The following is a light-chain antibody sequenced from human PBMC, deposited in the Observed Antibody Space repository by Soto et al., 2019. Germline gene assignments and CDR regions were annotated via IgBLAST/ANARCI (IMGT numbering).Light chain of an antibody. CDR1: SSNIGAGYD. V-gene: IGLV1-40*01. Sequence: QYVLTQPPSVSGAPGQRVTISCTGSSSNIGAGYDVHWYQQLPGTAPKLLIYGNSNRPSGVPDRFSGSKSGTSASPAITGLQAEDEADYYCQSYDSSLSVVFGGGTKLTVL. CDR2: GNS. CDR3: QSYDSSLSVV. J-gene: IGLJ2*01.